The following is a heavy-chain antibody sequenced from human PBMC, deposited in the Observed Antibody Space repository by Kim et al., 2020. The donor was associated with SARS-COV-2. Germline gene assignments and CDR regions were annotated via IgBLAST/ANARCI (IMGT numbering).Heavy chain of an antibody. D-gene: IGHD3-9*01. CDR2: INHSGST. Sequence: SETLSLTCAVYGGSFSGYYWSWIRQPPGKGLEWIGEINHSGSTNYNPSLKSRVTISVDTSKNQFSLKLSSVTAADTAVYYCARGPRGPRYFDWLPDYYYYGMDVWGQGTTVTVSS. CDR3: ARGPRGPRYFDWLPDYYYYGMDV. CDR1: GGSFSGYY. V-gene: IGHV4-34*01. J-gene: IGHJ6*02.